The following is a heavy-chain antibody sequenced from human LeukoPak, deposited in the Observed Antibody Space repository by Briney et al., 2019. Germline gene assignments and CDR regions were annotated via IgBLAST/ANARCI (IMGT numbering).Heavy chain of an antibody. CDR1: GYIFINYG. CDR3: ARDARFYYDRSGYYYPLWFDP. CDR2: INPSGGST. J-gene: IGHJ5*02. V-gene: IGHV1-46*01. D-gene: IGHD3-22*01. Sequence: SVKVSCKASGYIFINYGISWVRQAPGQGLEWMGIINPSGGSTSYAQEFQGRVTMTRDTSTSTVYMELSSLRSEDTAVYYCARDARFYYDRSGYYYPLWFDPWGQGTLVTVSS.